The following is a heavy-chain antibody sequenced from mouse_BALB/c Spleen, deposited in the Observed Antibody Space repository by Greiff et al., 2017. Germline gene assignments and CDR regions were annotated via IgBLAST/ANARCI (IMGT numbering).Heavy chain of an antibody. V-gene: IGHV2-9*02. D-gene: IGHD2-5*01. CDR1: GFSLTSYA. CDR2: IWAGGST. CDR3: ARDGGGPIVPFAY. J-gene: IGHJ3*01. Sequence: VKLVESGPGLVAPSQSLSITCTVSGFSLTSYAVHWVRQPPGKGLEWLGVIWAGGSTNYNSALMSRLSISKDNSKSQVFLKMNSLQTDDTAMYYCARDGGGPIVPFAYWGQGTLVTVSA.